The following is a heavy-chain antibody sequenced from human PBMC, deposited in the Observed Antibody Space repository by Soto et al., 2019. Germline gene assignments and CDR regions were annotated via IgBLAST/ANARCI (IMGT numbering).Heavy chain of an antibody. CDR3: AKDSVGPYCSGGSCYDWFDP. V-gene: IGHV3-23*01. D-gene: IGHD2-15*01. CDR1: GFTFSNYA. J-gene: IGHJ5*02. CDR2: ISGSGDNT. Sequence: GGSLRLSCAASGFTFSNYAMSWVRQAPGKGLEWISVISGSGDNTDYADSVEGRFTISRDNSKNTLYLQMNSLRGEDTAVYYCAKDSVGPYCSGGSCYDWFDPWGQGTLVTVSS.